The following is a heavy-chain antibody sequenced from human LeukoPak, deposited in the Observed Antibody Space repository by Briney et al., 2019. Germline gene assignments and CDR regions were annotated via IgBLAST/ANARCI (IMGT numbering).Heavy chain of an antibody. CDR1: GFTVSSNY. Sequence: GGSLRLSCAASGFTVSSNYMSWVRQAPGKGLEWVSVIYSGGSTYYADSVKGRFTISRDNSKNTLYLQMNSLRAEDTAVYYCTAAADFSVFGSWGQGTLVTVSS. CDR2: IYSGGST. CDR3: TAAADFSVFGS. V-gene: IGHV3-66*01. J-gene: IGHJ5*02. D-gene: IGHD6-13*01.